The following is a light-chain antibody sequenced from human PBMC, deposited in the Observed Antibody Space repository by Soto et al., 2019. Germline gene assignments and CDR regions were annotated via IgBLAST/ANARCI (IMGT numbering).Light chain of an antibody. CDR1: SGLVSSTHY. CDR2: NTN. J-gene: IGLJ2*01. CDR3: ALYMGSAISK. V-gene: IGLV8-61*01. Sequence: QTVVTQEPSFSVSPGGTVTLTCGLSSGLVSSTHYPSWYQQTPGQAPRTLIYNTNTRSSGVPDRFSGSILGNKAALTITGAQTDYESDYYCALYMGSAISKIVGGTKLTVL.